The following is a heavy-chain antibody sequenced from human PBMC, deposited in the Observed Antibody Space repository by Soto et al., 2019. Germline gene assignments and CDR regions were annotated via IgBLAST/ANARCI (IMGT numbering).Heavy chain of an antibody. D-gene: IGHD1-26*01. CDR2: ITVAGGGT. J-gene: IGHJ4*02. Sequence: EVLLLESGGGLVQPGGSLRLSCAASGFAFSSSAMAWVRQAPGKGLQWVSAITVAGGGTYYADSVKGRFTISRDNSKNTLSLQMNSLSAEDTALYSCAKCPPSPRMGVTSHWGQGTLVSVSS. V-gene: IGHV3-23*01. CDR1: GFAFSSSA. CDR3: AKCPPSPRMGVTSH.